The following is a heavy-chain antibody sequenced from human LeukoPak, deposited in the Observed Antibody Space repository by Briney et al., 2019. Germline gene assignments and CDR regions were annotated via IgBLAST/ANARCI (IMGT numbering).Heavy chain of an antibody. V-gene: IGHV4-59*01. CDR2: IYYSGST. D-gene: IGHD4-17*01. Sequence: PSETLSLTCTVSGGSISSYYWSWIRQPPGKGLEWIGYIYYSGSTNYNPSLKSRVTISVDTSKNQFSLKLSSVTAADTAVYYCARDGTVTTHYYYGMDVWGQGTTVTVSS. CDR1: GGSISSYY. J-gene: IGHJ6*02. CDR3: ARDGTVTTHYYYGMDV.